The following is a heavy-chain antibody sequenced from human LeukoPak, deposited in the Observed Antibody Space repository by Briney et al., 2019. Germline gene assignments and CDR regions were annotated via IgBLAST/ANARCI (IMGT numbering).Heavy chain of an antibody. D-gene: IGHD3-3*01. CDR1: GGSISSSSYY. CDR3: ASGGGVVITFDY. J-gene: IGHJ4*02. CDR2: IYYSGST. Sequence: SETLSLTCTVSGGSISSSSYYWGWIRQPPGKGLEWIGSIYYSGSTYYNPSLKSRVAISVDTSKNQFSLKLSSVTAADTAVYYCASGGGVVITFDYWGQGTLVTVSS. V-gene: IGHV4-39*01.